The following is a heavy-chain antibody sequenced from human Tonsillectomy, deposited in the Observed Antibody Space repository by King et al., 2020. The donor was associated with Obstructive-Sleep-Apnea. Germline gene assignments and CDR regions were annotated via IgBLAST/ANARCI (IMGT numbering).Heavy chain of an antibody. V-gene: IGHV3-21*01. CDR2: IRSFSSYI. Sequence: ERQLVESGGGLVKPGGSLSLSCAASGITFSSYSMNWVRPAPGKGLEWVSSIRSFSSYIYYADSVKGRFTISRDNAKNSLYLQMNSLRAEDTAVYYCARDRDSDYDHLDYWGQGTLVTVSS. CDR1: GITFSSYS. J-gene: IGHJ4*02. D-gene: IGHD5-12*01. CDR3: ARDRDSDYDHLDY.